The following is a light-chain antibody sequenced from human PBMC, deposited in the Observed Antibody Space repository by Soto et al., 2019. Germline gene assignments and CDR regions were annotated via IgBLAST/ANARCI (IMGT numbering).Light chain of an antibody. Sequence: EIVLTQSPATLSSFPGDRVTLSCRASQSVSSNLAWYQQKPGQAPRLLIYGASTRATGIPDRFSGSGSGTDFTLTISGLEPEDFAVYYCQQYASSPGTFGQGTKVDIK. CDR1: QSVSSN. V-gene: IGKV3-20*01. CDR3: QQYASSPGT. J-gene: IGKJ1*01. CDR2: GAS.